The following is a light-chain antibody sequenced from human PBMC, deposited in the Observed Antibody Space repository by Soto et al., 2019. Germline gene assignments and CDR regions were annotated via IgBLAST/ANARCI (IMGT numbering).Light chain of an antibody. CDR1: QSVSSSY. V-gene: IGKV3-20*01. CDR2: GAS. J-gene: IGKJ3*01. CDR3: QQYGSSTRFT. Sequence: EIVLTQSPGTLSLSPGERATLSCRASQSVSSSYLAWYQQKPGQAPRLLIYGASTRATGIPDRFSGSGSGTDFTLIISRLEPEDFAVDYCQQYGSSTRFTFGPGTKVDIK.